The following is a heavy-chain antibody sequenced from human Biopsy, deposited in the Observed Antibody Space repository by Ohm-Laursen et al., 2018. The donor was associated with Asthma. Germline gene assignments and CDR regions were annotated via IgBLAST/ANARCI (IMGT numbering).Heavy chain of an antibody. CDR3: ARQSGQEYGDSIPFDT. Sequence: SLRLSCSASGFVFSQYGMHWVRQGPGKGLEWVALVSSDGHNKYYEDSVKGRFTISRDNSRNRLYLQINSLTVEDSAVYFCARQSGQEYGDSIPFDTWGQGTKVAVSS. V-gene: IGHV3-30*03. CDR2: VSSDGHNK. J-gene: IGHJ3*02. D-gene: IGHD3-22*01. CDR1: GFVFSQYG.